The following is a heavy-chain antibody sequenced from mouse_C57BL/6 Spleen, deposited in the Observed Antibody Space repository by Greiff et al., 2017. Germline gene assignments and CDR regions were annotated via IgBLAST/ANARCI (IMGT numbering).Heavy chain of an antibody. CDR3: AKGIYDGSFYYAMDY. V-gene: IGHV1-66*01. Sequence: QVQLQQSGPELVKPGASVKISCKASGYSFTSYYIHWVKQRPGQGLEWIGWIYPGSGNTKYNEKFKGKATLTADTSSSTAYMQLSSLTSEDSAVYYCAKGIYDGSFYYAMDYWGQGTSVTVSS. D-gene: IGHD2-3*01. CDR1: GYSFTSYY. J-gene: IGHJ4*01. CDR2: IYPGSGNT.